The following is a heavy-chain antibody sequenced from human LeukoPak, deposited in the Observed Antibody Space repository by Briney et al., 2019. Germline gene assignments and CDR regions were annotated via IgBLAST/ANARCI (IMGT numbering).Heavy chain of an antibody. CDR2: ISAYNGNT. CDR3: ARGGAAVLFTVAGPWFDP. V-gene: IGHV1-18*01. CDR1: GYTFTSYG. Sequence: ASVKVSCKASGYTFTSYGIIWVRQAPGQGLEWMGWISAYNGNTNYAQKLQGRVTMTTDTSTSTAYMELRSLRSDDTAVYYCARGGAAVLFTVAGPWFDPWGQGTLVTVSS. D-gene: IGHD6-13*01. J-gene: IGHJ5*02.